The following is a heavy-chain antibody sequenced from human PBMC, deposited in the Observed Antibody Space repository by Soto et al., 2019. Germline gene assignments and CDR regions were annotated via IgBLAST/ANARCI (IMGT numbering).Heavy chain of an antibody. V-gene: IGHV3-23*01. Sequence: PGGSLRLSCAASGFTFSSYAMRWVRQAPGKGLECVSAISGSGGSTYYADSVKGRFTISRDNSKNTLYLQMNSLRAEDTAVYYCAKGPRVGYCSGGSCYWFDYWAQGTLVTVSS. CDR3: AKGPRVGYCSGGSCYWFDY. CDR1: GFTFSSYA. CDR2: ISGSGGST. J-gene: IGHJ4*02. D-gene: IGHD2-15*01.